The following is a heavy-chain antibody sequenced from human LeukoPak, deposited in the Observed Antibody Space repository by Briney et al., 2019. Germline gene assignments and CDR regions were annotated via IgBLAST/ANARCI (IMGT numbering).Heavy chain of an antibody. Sequence: SETLSLTCTVSGDSISSYYWSWIRQPPGKGLEWIGYIYYSGSTKYNPSLKSRVTISVDTSKNQFSLKLSSVTAADTAVYYCARAPNGFGAFDIWGPGTMVTVSS. J-gene: IGHJ3*02. D-gene: IGHD2-8*01. CDR3: ARAPNGFGAFDI. CDR1: GDSISSYY. V-gene: IGHV4-59*01. CDR2: IYYSGST.